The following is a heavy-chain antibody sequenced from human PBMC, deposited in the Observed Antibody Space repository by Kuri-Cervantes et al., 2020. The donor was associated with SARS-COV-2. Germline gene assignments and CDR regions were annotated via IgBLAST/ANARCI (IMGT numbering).Heavy chain of an antibody. Sequence: ASVKVSCKASRNNFSHSTMRWVRQAPGQGLEWMGWISAYNGNTNYAQKLQGRVTMTTDTSTSTAYMELRSLRSDDTAVYYCARDGGWLNWYFDLWGRGTLVTVSS. CDR2: ISAYNGNT. J-gene: IGHJ2*01. V-gene: IGHV1-18*01. CDR3: ARDGGWLNWYFDL. CDR1: RNNFSHST. D-gene: IGHD6-19*01.